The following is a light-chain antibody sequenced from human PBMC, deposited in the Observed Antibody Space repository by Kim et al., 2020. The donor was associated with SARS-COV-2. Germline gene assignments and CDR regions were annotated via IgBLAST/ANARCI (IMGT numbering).Light chain of an antibody. Sequence: SYELTQPPSVSVSPGQTATITCSGEKLGNRYASWYQQRPGQPPVLVMYQDNKRPSGIPERFAGSNSGDTATLTISGTQAMDEADYYCQAWDSSAVAFGGGTQLTVL. V-gene: IGLV3-1*01. CDR1: KLGNRY. CDR3: QAWDSSAVA. J-gene: IGLJ2*01. CDR2: QDN.